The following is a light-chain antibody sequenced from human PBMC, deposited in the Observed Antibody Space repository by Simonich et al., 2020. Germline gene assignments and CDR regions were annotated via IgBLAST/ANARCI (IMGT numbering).Light chain of an antibody. CDR3: QQYYSTPIT. CDR2: WSS. V-gene: IGKV4-1*01. Sequence: DIVMTQSPDPLAVSLGERATINCKSSQSVLYSSNNKNYLAWYQQKPGQPPKLLIYWSSTRESGVPDRFSVGGSGTDFTLTISSLQAEDVAVYYCQQYYSTPITFGQGTRLEIK. CDR1: QSVLYSSNNKNY. J-gene: IGKJ5*01.